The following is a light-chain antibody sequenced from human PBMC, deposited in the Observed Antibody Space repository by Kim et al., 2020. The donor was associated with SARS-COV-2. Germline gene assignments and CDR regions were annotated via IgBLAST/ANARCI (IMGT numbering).Light chain of an antibody. V-gene: IGKV3-20*01. J-gene: IGKJ1*01. CDR2: GAS. Sequence: PGERATLSCRASQSVTGNRLAWYQQKPGQAPRLLIYGASIRVTGIPDRFSGSGSGTDFTLTINRLEPEDFAVYFCHQYGDSGTFGQGTKVDIK. CDR3: HQYGDSGT. CDR1: QSVTGNR.